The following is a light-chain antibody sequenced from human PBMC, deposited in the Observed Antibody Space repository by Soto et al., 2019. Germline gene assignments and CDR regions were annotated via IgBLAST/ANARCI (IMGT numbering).Light chain of an antibody. Sequence: EIVLTQSPGILSLSPGERATLSCRASQSVSNDFLAWYQQKPGQAPRLLIYGASSRATGIPARFSGSGSGTEFTLTISSLQSEDSAVYYCQQYNNWPQFGQGTKVDIK. J-gene: IGKJ1*01. CDR2: GAS. V-gene: IGKV3-15*01. CDR1: QSVSNDF. CDR3: QQYNNWPQ.